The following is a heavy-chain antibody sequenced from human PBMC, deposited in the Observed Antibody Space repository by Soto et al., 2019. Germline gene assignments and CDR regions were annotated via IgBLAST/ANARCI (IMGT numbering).Heavy chain of an antibody. V-gene: IGHV3-33*01. D-gene: IGHD3-3*01. CDR2: IWYDGSNK. Sequence: GGSLRLSCAASGFTFSSYGMHWVRQAPGKGLEWVAVIWYDGSNKYYADSVKGRFTISRDNSKNTLYLQMNSLRAEDTAVYYCARSASHYYDFWSGYWGPYFDYWGQGTLVTVSS. J-gene: IGHJ4*02. CDR1: GFTFSSYG. CDR3: ARSASHYYDFWSGYWGPYFDY.